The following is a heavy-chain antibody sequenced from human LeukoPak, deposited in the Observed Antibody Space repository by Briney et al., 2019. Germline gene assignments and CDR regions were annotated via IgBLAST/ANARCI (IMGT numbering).Heavy chain of an antibody. CDR1: GFTFSGNW. CDR3: ARGSSGWYFTDGYYFDY. V-gene: IGHV3-7*04. D-gene: IGHD6-19*01. J-gene: IGHJ4*02. CDR2: IKQDGSEK. Sequence: AGTLRFSCAASGFTFSGNWMSWVRQAPGKGLEWVANIKQDGSEKYYVDSVKGRFTISRDNAKNSLYLQMNSLRAEDTAVYYCARGSSGWYFTDGYYFDYWGQGTLVTVSS.